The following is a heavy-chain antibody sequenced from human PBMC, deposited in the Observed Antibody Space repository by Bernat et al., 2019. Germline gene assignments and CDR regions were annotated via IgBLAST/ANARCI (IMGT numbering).Heavy chain of an antibody. D-gene: IGHD6-19*01. J-gene: IGHJ2*01. CDR3: ARALGGSSSGWRDWFFDL. CDR1: GFTVSSYD. V-gene: IGHV3-13*05. CDR2: IGTAGDP. Sequence: EVQLVESGGGLVQPGGSLRLSCAASGFTVSSYDMHWVRQATGKGLEWVSAIGTAGDPYYPGSVKGRFTISRENAKNSLYLQMNSLRAGDTTVYYCARALGGSSSGWRDWFFDLWGRGTLVTVSS.